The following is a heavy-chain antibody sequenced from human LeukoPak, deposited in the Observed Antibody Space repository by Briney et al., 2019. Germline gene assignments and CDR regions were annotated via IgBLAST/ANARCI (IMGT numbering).Heavy chain of an antibody. Sequence: SSETLSLTCTVSGGSISSTNYYWGWIRQPPGKGLEWIGSIYTSGGTNYNPSLKSRVTMSVDKSKNQISLNLASLTAADTALYYCAGRGSSSGTFDIWGPGTFVTVSS. V-gene: IGHV4-39*07. CDR1: GGSISSTNYY. D-gene: IGHD2-2*01. J-gene: IGHJ3*02. CDR3: AGRGSSSGTFDI. CDR2: IYTSGGT.